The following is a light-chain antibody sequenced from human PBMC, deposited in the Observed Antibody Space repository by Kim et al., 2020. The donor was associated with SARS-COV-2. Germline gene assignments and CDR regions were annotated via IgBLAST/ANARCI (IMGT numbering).Light chain of an antibody. CDR2: GKN. J-gene: IGLJ3*02. V-gene: IGLV3-19*01. CDR1: SLKTYY. CDR3: NSRDSSGNHE. Sequence: SSELTQDPAVSVALGRTVRIICQGDSLKTYYASWYQQKPGQAPLLVIYGKNNRPSGIPDRFSGSSSGNIASLTITGAQPEDEADYYCNSRDSSGNHEFGGGTKLTVL.